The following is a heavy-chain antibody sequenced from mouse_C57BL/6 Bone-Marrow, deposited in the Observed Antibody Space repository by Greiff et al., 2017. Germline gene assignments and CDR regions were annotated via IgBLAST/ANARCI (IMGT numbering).Heavy chain of an antibody. D-gene: IGHD5-1*01. V-gene: IGHV1-26*01. CDR3: ANLRPWFAY. CDR1: GYTFTDYY. Sequence: VQLQQSGPELVKPGASVKISCKASGYTFTDYYMNWVKQSHGKSLEWIGDINPNNGGTSYNQKFKGKATLTVDKSSSTAYMELRSLTSEDSAVYYCANLRPWFAYWGQGTLVTVSA. J-gene: IGHJ3*01. CDR2: INPNNGGT.